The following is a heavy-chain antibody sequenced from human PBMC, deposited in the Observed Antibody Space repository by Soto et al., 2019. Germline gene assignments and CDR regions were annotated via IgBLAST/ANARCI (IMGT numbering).Heavy chain of an antibody. Sequence: ASVKVSCKASGGTFSTYAISWVRQAPGQGLEWMGGIIPIFGTAKYAQKFQGRVTITADESTSTAYMELSSLRSEDTAVYYCAREIFGVIISGGRDAFDIWCQGTMVTVSS. V-gene: IGHV1-69*13. D-gene: IGHD3-3*01. CDR2: IIPIFGTA. CDR3: AREIFGVIISGGRDAFDI. J-gene: IGHJ3*02. CDR1: GGTFSTYA.